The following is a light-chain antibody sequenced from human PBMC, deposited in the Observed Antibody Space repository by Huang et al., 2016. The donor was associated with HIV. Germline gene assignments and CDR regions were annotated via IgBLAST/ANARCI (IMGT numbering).Light chain of an antibody. CDR1: QSVSKN. CDR2: GAS. J-gene: IGKJ2*03. Sequence: EIVMTQSPATLSVSPGERATLSCRASQSVSKNLAWYQQRPGQVPRLLIYGASTRASGIPARFSGSGSGTEFTLTISSLQSEDFAVYYCQHYNNWPYSLGQGTKLEI. CDR3: QHYNNWPYS. V-gene: IGKV3-15*01.